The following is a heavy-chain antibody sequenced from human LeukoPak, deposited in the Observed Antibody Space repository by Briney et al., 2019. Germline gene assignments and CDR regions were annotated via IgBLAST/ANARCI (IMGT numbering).Heavy chain of an antibody. CDR3: AKDQYCTSTSCYVGY. D-gene: IGHD2-2*01. CDR2: ISGSGHIT. Sequence: ISGSGHITYHVDSVRGRFTISRDNSKNTLYLQMNSLRAEDTAVYYCAKDQYCTSTSCYVGYWGQGTLVTVSS. V-gene: IGHV3-23*01. J-gene: IGHJ4*02.